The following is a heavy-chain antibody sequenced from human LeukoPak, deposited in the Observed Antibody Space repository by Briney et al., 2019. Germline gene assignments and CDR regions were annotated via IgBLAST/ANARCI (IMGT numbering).Heavy chain of an antibody. D-gene: IGHD6-19*01. V-gene: IGHV1-2*02. CDR2: INPNSGGT. CDR1: GGTFSSYA. Sequence: GASVKVSCKASGGTFSSYAISWVRQAPGQGLEWMGWINPNSGGTNYAQKFQGRVTMTRDTSISTAYMELSRLRSDDTAVYYCRSGWYRGLDAFDIWGQGTMVTVSS. CDR3: RSGWYRGLDAFDI. J-gene: IGHJ3*02.